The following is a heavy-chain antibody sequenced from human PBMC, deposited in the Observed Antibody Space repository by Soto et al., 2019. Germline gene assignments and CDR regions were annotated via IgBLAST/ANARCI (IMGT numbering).Heavy chain of an antibody. J-gene: IGHJ6*02. V-gene: IGHV4-30-4*01. CDR3: ARAVEERFWSGYGMDV. Sequence: PSETLSLTCTVSGGSISSGDYYWSWIRQPPGKGLEWIGYIYYSGSTYYNPSLKSRVTISVDTSKNQFSLKLSSVTAADTAVYYCARAVEERFWSGYGMDVWGQGTTVTVSS. D-gene: IGHD3-3*01. CDR2: IYYSGST. CDR1: GGSISSGDYY.